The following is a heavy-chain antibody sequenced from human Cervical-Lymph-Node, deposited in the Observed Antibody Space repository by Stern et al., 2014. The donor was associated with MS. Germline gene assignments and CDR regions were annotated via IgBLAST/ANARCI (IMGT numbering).Heavy chain of an antibody. D-gene: IGHD2/OR15-2a*01. CDR3: ARGGLLSTWFDP. CDR1: GGTFSSYA. V-gene: IGHV1-69*01. CDR2: IIPIFGTA. J-gene: IGHJ5*02. Sequence: VQLVESGAAVKKPGSSVKVSCKASGGTFSSYAISWVRPAPGQGLEWVGGIIPIFGTANYAQKCQGRVTITADESTSTAYMELSSLRSEDTAVYYCARGGLLSTWFDPWGQGTLVTVSS.